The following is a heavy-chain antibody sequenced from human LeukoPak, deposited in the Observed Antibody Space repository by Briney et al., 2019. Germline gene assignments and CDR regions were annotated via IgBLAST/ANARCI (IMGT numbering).Heavy chain of an antibody. CDR3: ARDQGGGTSY. J-gene: IGHJ4*02. D-gene: IGHD2-15*01. CDR1: GFTFSSYS. V-gene: IGHV3-21*01. Sequence: GGSLRLSCAASGFTFSSYSMNWVRQAPGKGLEWVSSISSSSSYIYYADSVKGRFTISRDNAKNSLYLQMNSLRAEDTATYYCARDQGGGTSYWGQGTLVTVSS. CDR2: ISSSSSYI.